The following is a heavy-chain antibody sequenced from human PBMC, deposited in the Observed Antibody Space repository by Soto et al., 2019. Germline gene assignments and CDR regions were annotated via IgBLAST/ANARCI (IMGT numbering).Heavy chain of an antibody. CDR1: GITVSSNY. J-gene: IGHJ4*02. V-gene: IGHV3-66*01. CDR2: IYSGGST. Sequence: EVQLVESGGGLVLPGGSLRLSCAASGITVSSNYMSWVRQAPGKGLEWVSVIYSGGSTYYADSVKGRFTISRDNSKNTLYVQMTSLRAEDTAVYYCARDFYSRGSVTVGAYFHYWGQGTLVTVSS. CDR3: ARDFYSRGSVTVGAYFHY. D-gene: IGHD3-10*01.